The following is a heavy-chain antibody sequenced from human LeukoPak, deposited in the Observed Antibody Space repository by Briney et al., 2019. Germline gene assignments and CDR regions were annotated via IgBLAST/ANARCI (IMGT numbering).Heavy chain of an antibody. CDR3: ARDGRNTALSFDY. D-gene: IGHD5-18*01. J-gene: IGHJ4*02. Sequence: SVKVSCKASGGTFSSYAISWVRQAPGQGLEWMGRIIPILGIANYAQKFQGRVTITADKSTSTAYMELSSLRSEDTAVYYCARDGRNTALSFDYWGQGTLVTVSS. V-gene: IGHV1-69*04. CDR1: GGTFSSYA. CDR2: IIPILGIA.